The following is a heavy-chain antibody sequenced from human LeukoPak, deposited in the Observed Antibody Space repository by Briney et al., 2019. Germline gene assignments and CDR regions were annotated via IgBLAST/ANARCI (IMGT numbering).Heavy chain of an antibody. CDR2: TSSDLNVK. D-gene: IGHD2-15*01. Sequence: PGGSLRLSCAASGFTFRNYVIHWVRQAPGKGLEWVAVTSSDLNVKLYADSVKGRFTISRDNSRSTLYLQMNSLRAEDTAVYYCAKGGGSEPHDYWGQGTLVTVSS. CDR3: AKGGGSEPHDY. CDR1: GFTFRNYV. V-gene: IGHV3-30*18. J-gene: IGHJ4*02.